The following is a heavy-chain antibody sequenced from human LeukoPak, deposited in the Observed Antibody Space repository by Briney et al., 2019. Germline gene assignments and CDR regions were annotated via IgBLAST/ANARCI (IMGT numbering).Heavy chain of an antibody. Sequence: GGSLRLSCADSGFTFSSYAMSWVRQAPGKGLEWVSAISGSGGSTYYADSVKGRFTISRDNSKNTLYLQMNSLRAEDTAVYYCAKDLSYYYDSSGYYHLDYWGQGTLVTVSS. J-gene: IGHJ4*02. V-gene: IGHV3-23*01. CDR2: ISGSGGST. CDR1: GFTFSSYA. CDR3: AKDLSYYYDSSGYYHLDY. D-gene: IGHD3-22*01.